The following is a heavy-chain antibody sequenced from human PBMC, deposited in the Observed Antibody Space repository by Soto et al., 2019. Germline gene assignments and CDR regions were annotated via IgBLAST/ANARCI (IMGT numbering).Heavy chain of an antibody. CDR3: VKLPNQLPFDY. Sequence: GGSLRLSCSASGFTFSSYAMHWVRQAPGKGLEYVSAISSNGGSTYYADSVKGRFTISRDNSKNTLYLQMSSLRAEDTAVYYCVKLPNQLPFDYWGQGTLVTVSS. V-gene: IGHV3-64D*08. CDR1: GFTFSSYA. J-gene: IGHJ4*02. D-gene: IGHD2-2*01. CDR2: ISSNGGST.